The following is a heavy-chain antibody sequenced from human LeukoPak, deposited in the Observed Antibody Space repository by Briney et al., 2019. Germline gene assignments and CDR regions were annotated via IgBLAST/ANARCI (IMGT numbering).Heavy chain of an antibody. V-gene: IGHV4-59*01. J-gene: IGHJ5*02. D-gene: IGHD2-21*01. CDR1: GDSTSRYY. CDR3: AREVMLYWFDP. CDR2: IFYSGIV. Sequence: SETLSLTCTVSGDSTSRYYWSWIRQPPGKGLEFLGYIFYSGIVNYNPSLKSRVTMSVDSSKNQVSLKVRSVTAADMAVYYCAREVMLYWFDPWGQGTLVTVSS.